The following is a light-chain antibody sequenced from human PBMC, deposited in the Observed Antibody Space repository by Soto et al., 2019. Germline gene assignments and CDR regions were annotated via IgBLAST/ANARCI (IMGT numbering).Light chain of an antibody. J-gene: IGKJ3*01. CDR2: AAS. Sequence: EILLTQSPSTLSLSPGEGVTLSCRASQSVTVNSLAWYQQKPGQTPKLLIYAASTRAAAVLDRFTGSGSGTDFALTISRLEPEDFAVYYCQQYGDSPLTFGPGTKVDIK. V-gene: IGKV3-20*01. CDR1: QSVTVNS. CDR3: QQYGDSPLT.